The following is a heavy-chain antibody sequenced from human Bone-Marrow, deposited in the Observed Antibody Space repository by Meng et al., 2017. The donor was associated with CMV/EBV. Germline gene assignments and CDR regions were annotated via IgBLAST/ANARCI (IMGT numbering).Heavy chain of an antibody. J-gene: IGHJ4*02. CDR2: IYHNGNT. D-gene: IGHD4-23*01. Sequence: GSLRLSCTVSGYSISSGYFWGWIRQPPWKGLEWIGTIYHNGNTYYHPSLKSRVTISADSPNNYFSLKLTSITAADASLYSCARMGARGGNSLIDYWGQGTLVTVSS. CDR3: ARMGARGGNSLIDY. CDR1: GYSISSGYF. V-gene: IGHV4-38-2*02.